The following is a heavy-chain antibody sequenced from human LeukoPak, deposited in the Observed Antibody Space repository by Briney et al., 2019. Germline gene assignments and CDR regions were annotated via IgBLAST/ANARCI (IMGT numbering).Heavy chain of an antibody. CDR3: ARESYDFWSGNRGNWFDP. J-gene: IGHJ5*02. CDR1: GFTFSSYS. CDR2: ISSSSSYI. V-gene: IGHV3-21*01. D-gene: IGHD3-3*01. Sequence: GGSLRLSCAASGFTFSSYSMNWVRQAPGKGLEWVSSISSSSSYIYYADSVKGRFTISRDNAKNSLYLQMNSLRAEDTAVYYCARESYDFWSGNRGNWFDPWGQGTWSPSPQ.